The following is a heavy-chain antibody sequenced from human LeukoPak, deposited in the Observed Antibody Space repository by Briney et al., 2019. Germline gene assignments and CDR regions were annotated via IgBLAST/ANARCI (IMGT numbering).Heavy chain of an antibody. D-gene: IGHD6-19*01. CDR1: GFTFSSYG. CDR2: ISYDGSNK. J-gene: IGHJ4*02. CDR3: ARGSPPDS. V-gene: IGHV3-30*03. Sequence: GRSLRLSCAASGFTFSSYGMHWVRQAPGKGLEWVAVISYDGSNKYYADSVKGRFTISRDNSKNTLYLQMNSLRAEDTAVYYCARGSPPDSWGQGTLVTVSS.